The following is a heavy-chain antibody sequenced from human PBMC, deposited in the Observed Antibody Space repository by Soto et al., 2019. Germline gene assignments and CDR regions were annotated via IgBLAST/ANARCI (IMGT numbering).Heavy chain of an antibody. D-gene: IGHD5-12*01. CDR2: IFSNDEK. CDR1: GFSLSNARMG. CDR3: ARIRRDGYNWEWFDP. Sequence: SGPTLVNPTETLTLTCTVSGFSLSNARMGVSWIRQPPGKALEWLAHIFSNDEKSYSTSLKSRLTISKDTSKSQVVLTMTNMDPVDTATYYCARIRRDGYNWEWFDPWGQGTLVTVSS. J-gene: IGHJ5*02. V-gene: IGHV2-26*01.